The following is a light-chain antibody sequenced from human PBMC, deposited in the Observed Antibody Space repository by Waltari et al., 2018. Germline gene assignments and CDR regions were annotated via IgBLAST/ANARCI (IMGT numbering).Light chain of an antibody. V-gene: IGKV3-20*01. Sequence: EIVLTQSPATLSLSPGERATLSCRASQSVSSIYLAWYQQQPGQAPRLLIYGASSRATGIPDRFSGSGSGTDFTLTISRLEPEDFAVYYCQQYGSSLFTFGGGTKVEIK. CDR1: QSVSSIY. CDR2: GAS. J-gene: IGKJ4*01. CDR3: QQYGSSLFT.